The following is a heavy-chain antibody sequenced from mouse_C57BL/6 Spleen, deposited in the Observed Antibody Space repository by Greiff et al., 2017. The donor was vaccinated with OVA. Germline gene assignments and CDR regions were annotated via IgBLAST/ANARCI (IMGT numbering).Heavy chain of an antibody. D-gene: IGHD2-1*01. CDR1: GFTFSDYG. CDR2: ISSGSSTI. Sequence: EVQRVESGGGLVKPGGSLKLSCAASGFTFSDYGMHWVRQAPEKGLEWVAYISSGSSTIYYADTVKGRFTISRDNAKNTLFLQMTSLRSEDTAMYYCAINYRNYYAMDYWGQGTSVTVSS. J-gene: IGHJ4*01. CDR3: AINYRNYYAMDY. V-gene: IGHV5-17*01.